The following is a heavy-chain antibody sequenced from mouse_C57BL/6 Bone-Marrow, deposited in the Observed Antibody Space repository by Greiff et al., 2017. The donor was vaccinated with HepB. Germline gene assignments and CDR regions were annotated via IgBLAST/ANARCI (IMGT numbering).Heavy chain of an antibody. CDR1: GFSLTSYG. V-gene: IGHV2-5*01. CDR3: AKNRELGAWFAY. J-gene: IGHJ3*01. Sequence: VHLVESGPGLVQPSQSLSITCTVSGFSLTSYGVHWVRQSPGKGLEWLGVIWRGGSTDYNAAFMSRLSITKDNSKSQVFFKMNSLQADDTAIYYCAKNRELGAWFAYWGQGTLVTVSA. D-gene: IGHD4-1*01. CDR2: IWRGGST.